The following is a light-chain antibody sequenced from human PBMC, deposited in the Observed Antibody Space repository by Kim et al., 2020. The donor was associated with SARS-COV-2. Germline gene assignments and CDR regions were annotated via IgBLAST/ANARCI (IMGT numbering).Light chain of an antibody. CDR2: AAS. CDR3: QQYDNWLYT. CDR1: QSISTN. J-gene: IGKJ2*01. Sequence: SVSPGERVTLSCRAGQSISTNLAWYQHKPGQAPRLLIYAASTRATGVATRFSGSGSGTEFTLTISSLQSEDFAVYYCQQYDNWLYTFGQGTKLEI. V-gene: IGKV3-15*01.